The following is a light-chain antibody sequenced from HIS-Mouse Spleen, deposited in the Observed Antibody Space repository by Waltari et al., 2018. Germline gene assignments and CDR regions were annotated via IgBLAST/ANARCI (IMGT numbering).Light chain of an antibody. J-gene: IGLJ3*02. CDR1: SSDVGSYNL. V-gene: IGLV2-23*01. CDR3: CSYAGSSTWV. CDR2: EGS. Sequence: QSALTQPASVSGSPGQSITISCTGTSSDVGSYNLVSWYQQHPGKAPKLMIYEGSKRPSRGSNRCSGSKSGNTASLTISGLQAEDEADYYCCSYAGSSTWVFGGGTKLTVL.